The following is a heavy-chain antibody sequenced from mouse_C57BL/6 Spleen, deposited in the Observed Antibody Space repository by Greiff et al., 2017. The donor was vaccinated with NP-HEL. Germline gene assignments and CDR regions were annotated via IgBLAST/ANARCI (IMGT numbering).Heavy chain of an antibody. CDR3: ARGNWDGYFDV. J-gene: IGHJ1*03. D-gene: IGHD4-1*02. V-gene: IGHV1-52*01. CDR1: GYTFTSYW. Sequence: QVQLQQSGAELVRPGSSVKLSCKASGYTFTSYWMHWVKQRPIQGLEWIGNIDPSDSETHYNQKFKDKATLTVDKSSSTAYMQLSSLTSEDSAVYYCARGNWDGYFDVWGTGTTITVSS. CDR2: IDPSDSET.